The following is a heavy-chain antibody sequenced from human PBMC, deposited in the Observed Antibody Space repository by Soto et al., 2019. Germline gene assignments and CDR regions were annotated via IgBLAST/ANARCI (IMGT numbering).Heavy chain of an antibody. J-gene: IGHJ5*02. D-gene: IGHD3-3*01. CDR3: ASERQYYDFWSGYSNWFDP. CDR2: INAGNGNT. Sequence: ASVKVSCKASGYTFTSYAMHWVRQAPGQRVEWMGWINAGNGNTKYSQKFQGRVTITRDTSASTAYMELSSLRSEDTAVYYCASERQYYDFWSGYSNWFDPWGQGTLVTVSS. V-gene: IGHV1-3*01. CDR1: GYTFTSYA.